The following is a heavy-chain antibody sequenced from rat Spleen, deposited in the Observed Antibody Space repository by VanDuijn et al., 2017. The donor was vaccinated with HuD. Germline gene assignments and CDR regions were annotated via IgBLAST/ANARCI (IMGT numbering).Heavy chain of an antibody. CDR3: ARSYYGYLY. Sequence: VQLVESGGGLVQPGKSLKLSCSASGFTFSSYGMHWIRQAPGKGLDWVAYISSSSGTVYADAVKGRFTISRDNAKNTLYLQLNSLKSEDTAIYYCARSYYGYLYWGQGVMVTVSS. D-gene: IGHD1-7*01. CDR1: GFTFSSYG. J-gene: IGHJ2*01. CDR2: ISSSSGT. V-gene: IGHV5-62*01.